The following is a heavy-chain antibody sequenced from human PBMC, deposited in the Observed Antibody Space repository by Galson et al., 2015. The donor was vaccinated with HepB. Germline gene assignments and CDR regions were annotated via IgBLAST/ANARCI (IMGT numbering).Heavy chain of an antibody. J-gene: IGHJ6*02. V-gene: IGHV3-15*01. CDR3: TTSTGQLLFYYYYGMDV. CDR1: GFTFSNAW. Sequence: SLRLSCAASGFTFSNAWMSWVRQAPGKGLEWVGRIKSKTDGGTTDYAAPVKGRFTISRDDSKNTLYLQMNSLKTEDTAVYYCTTSTGQLLFYYYYGMDVWGQGTTVTVSS. CDR2: IKSKTDGGTT. D-gene: IGHD2-2*01.